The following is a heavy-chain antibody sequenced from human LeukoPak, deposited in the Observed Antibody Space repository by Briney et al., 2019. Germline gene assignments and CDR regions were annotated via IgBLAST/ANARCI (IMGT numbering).Heavy chain of an antibody. J-gene: IGHJ6*03. D-gene: IGHD3-10*01. CDR2: IYPGDSDT. CDR1: GYSFTSYW. V-gene: IGHV5-51*01. CDR3: ARHSLHYGSGSYSYYYYYYMDV. Sequence: GESLKISCKGSGYSFTSYWIGWVRQMPGKGLEWMGIIYPGDSDTRYSPSFQGQVTISADKSISTAYLQWSSLKASDTAMYHCARHSLHYGSGSYSYYYYYYMDVWGKGTTVTVSS.